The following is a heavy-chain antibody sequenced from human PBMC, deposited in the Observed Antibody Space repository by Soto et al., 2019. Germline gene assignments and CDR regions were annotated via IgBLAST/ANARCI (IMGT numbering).Heavy chain of an antibody. V-gene: IGHV1-69*13. J-gene: IGHJ4*02. CDR2: IIPIFGTA. Sequence: ASVKVSCKASGGTFSSYAISWVRQAPGQGLEWMGGIIPIFGTANYAQKFQGRVTITADESTSTAYMELSSLRSEDTAVYYCASHLEGSSWYFHWGQGTLVTVSS. D-gene: IGHD6-13*01. CDR1: GGTFSSYA. CDR3: ASHLEGSSWYFH.